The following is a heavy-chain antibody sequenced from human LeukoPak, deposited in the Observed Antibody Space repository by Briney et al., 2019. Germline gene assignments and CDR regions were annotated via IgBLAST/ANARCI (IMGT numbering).Heavy chain of an antibody. CDR3: AKNGVAARTPYYFDY. V-gene: IGHV3-74*01. Sequence: GGSLRLSCAASGFTFSSYWMHWVRQAPGKGLVWVSRINSDGSSTSYADSVKGRFTISRDNSKNTLYLQMNSLRAEDTAVYYCAKNGVAARTPYYFDYWSQGTLVTVSP. J-gene: IGHJ4*02. CDR1: GFTFSSYW. D-gene: IGHD6-6*01. CDR2: INSDGSST.